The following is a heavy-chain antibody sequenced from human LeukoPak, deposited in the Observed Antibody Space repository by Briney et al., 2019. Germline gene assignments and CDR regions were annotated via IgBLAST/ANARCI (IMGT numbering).Heavy chain of an antibody. Sequence: SETLSLTCTVSGGSISSYYWSWIRQPPGKGLEWIGYIYYSGSTNYNPSLKCRVTIPVETSKNQFSLKLSSVTAADTAVYYCARDRRSEDFWSGLDYWGQGTLVTVSS. CDR3: ARDRRSEDFWSGLDY. CDR2: IYYSGST. J-gene: IGHJ4*02. V-gene: IGHV4-59*01. CDR1: GGSISSYY. D-gene: IGHD3-3*01.